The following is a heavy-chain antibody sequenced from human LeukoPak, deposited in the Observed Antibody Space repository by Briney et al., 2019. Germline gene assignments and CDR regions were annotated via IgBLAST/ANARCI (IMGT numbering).Heavy chain of an antibody. CDR1: WFTLEDYA. CDR2: FILNTGRI. CDR3: ARRISTTWAFDY. V-gene: IGHV3-9*01. Sequence: GGSVRLSCAASWFTLEDYAMHWLAQAPGKGVEGSSGFILNTGRIGNVDFVKGRFTISRDNAKNSLYLQMSSLRAEDTALYYCARRISTTWAFDYWGQGTLVTVSS. D-gene: IGHD1-1*01. J-gene: IGHJ4*02.